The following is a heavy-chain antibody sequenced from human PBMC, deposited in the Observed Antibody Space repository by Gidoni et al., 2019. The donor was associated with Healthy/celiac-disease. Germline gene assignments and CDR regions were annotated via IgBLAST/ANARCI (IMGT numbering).Heavy chain of an antibody. D-gene: IGHD3-3*01. J-gene: IGHJ5*02. CDR2: IWYDGSNK. V-gene: IGHV3-33*08. CDR3: ARDFWSGYLRWFDP. CDR1: GFSSSSYG. Sequence: QVQLVESGGGVVQPGRSLRLSCAASGFSSSSYGMHWVRQAPGKGLEWVAVIWYDGSNKYYADSVKGRFTISRDNSKNTLYLQMNSLRAEDTAVYYCARDFWSGYLRWFDPWGQGTLVTVSS.